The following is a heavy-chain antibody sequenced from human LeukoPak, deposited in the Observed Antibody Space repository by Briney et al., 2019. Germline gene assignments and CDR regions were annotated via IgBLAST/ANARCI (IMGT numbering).Heavy chain of an antibody. D-gene: IGHD5-18*01. J-gene: IGHJ4*02. Sequence: VEGRFTISRDNAKNSLYLQMNSLRAEDTAVYYCARDLRAGYSSSTAPFDYWGQGTLVTVSS. CDR3: ARDLRAGYSSSTAPFDY. V-gene: IGHV3-11*06.